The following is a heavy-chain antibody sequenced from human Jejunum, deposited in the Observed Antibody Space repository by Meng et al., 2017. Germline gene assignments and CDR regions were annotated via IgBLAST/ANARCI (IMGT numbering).Heavy chain of an antibody. CDR1: GFSLSTVGEA. CDR2: TYWDDDK. J-gene: IGHJ4*02. V-gene: IGHV2-5*02. Sequence: QTTLKRSRPTLRKPTQITTLTCTFSGFSLSTVGEAVGWIRQPPGKALDWLALTYWDDDKRYSPSLKSRLTITEDTSKNQVVLTMAHMDPVDTATYYCAHRRRNSGYDNPYYFDFWGQGTLVTVSS. CDR3: AHRRRNSGYDNPYYFDF. D-gene: IGHD5-12*01.